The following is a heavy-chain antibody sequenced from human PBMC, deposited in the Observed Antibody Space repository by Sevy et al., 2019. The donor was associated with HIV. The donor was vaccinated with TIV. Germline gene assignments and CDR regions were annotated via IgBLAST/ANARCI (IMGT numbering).Heavy chain of an antibody. CDR1: GFSLSTSRVA. CDR3: AHVLTGDHFDY. D-gene: IGHD7-27*01. J-gene: IGHJ4*02. V-gene: IGHV2-5*02. CDR2: IYWDDNK. Sequence: YSPTLVNPTQTLTLTCTFSGFSLSTSRVAVGRSRQPPGKALEWLAFIYWDDNKRYSPSRKSRLTITKDTSKNQVVLTMTSMDPVDTATHYCAHVLTGDHFDYWGQGTLVNVSS.